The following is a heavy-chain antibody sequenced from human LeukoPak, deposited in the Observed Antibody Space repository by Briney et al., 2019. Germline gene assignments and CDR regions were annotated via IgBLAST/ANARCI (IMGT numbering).Heavy chain of an antibody. CDR3: AKDDFDY. J-gene: IGHJ4*02. CDR2: ISYDGSNK. CDR1: GFTFSSYG. Sequence: GGSLRLSCAASGFTFSSYGMHWVRQAPGKGLEWVAVISYDGSNKYYADSVKGRFTISRDNSKNTLYLQMNSLRAEDTAVYYCAKDDFDYWGQGTLVTVSS. V-gene: IGHV3-30*18.